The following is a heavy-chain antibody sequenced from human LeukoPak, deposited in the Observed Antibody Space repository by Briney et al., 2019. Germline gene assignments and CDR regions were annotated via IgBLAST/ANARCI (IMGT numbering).Heavy chain of an antibody. CDR3: AKVMGPHYFDTSGSSGAFDC. J-gene: IGHJ4*02. Sequence: GGSLRLSCAASGFTFSSYAMTWVRQAPEKGLEWVSAISGSGDSTYYADSVKGRFTLSRDNSKNMLYLQMNSLRAEDSAVYYCAKVMGPHYFDTSGSSGAFDCWGPGTLVSVSS. CDR1: GFTFSSYA. V-gene: IGHV3-23*01. CDR2: ISGSGDST. D-gene: IGHD3-22*01.